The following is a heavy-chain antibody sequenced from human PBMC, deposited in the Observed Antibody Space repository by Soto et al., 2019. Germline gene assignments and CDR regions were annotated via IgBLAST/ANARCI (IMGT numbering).Heavy chain of an antibody. J-gene: IGHJ4*02. Sequence: GASVKVSCKASGDTFNFYTINWVRQAPGLGLEWMGRFNPILSFSNSALKFQGRATLTADKSTSTAYMVLRSLRSDDTAVYYCARDPSNSSGYYQFFDYWGQGTLVTVSS. CDR2: FNPILSFS. CDR1: GDTFNFYT. V-gene: IGHV1-69*04. CDR3: ARDPSNSSGYYQFFDY. D-gene: IGHD3-22*01.